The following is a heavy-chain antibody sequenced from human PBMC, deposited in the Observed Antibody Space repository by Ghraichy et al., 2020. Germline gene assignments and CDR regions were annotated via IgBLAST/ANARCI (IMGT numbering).Heavy chain of an antibody. CDR1: GYTFTGYF. Sequence: ASVKVSCKASGYTFTGYFMHWLRQAPGQGLEWVGWINPHSGDTNYARKLQGRVTMTRDTSISTAYMELSSLRSDDTAVYYCARVRENNSYYYRYSYGFWGQGKMVTVS. CDR3: ARVRENNSYYYRYSYGF. CDR2: INPHSGDT. V-gene: IGHV1-2*02. J-gene: IGHJ3*01. D-gene: IGHD3-22*01.